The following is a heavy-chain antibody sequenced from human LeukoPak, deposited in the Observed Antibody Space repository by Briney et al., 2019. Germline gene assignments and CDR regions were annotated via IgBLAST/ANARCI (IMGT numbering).Heavy chain of an antibody. CDR2: ISSSGRTT. D-gene: IGHD5-24*01. CDR1: GFTFSTYA. CDR3: AKDRNAWPTNCDP. V-gene: IGHV3-23*01. Sequence: PGGSLRLSCAASGFTFSTYAVNWVRQAPGKGLEWVSAISSSGRTTSFADSVKGRFRISRDNSKNTLYRRMNSLIAEDTAIYYCAKDRNAWPTNCDPWPQRTRVSVS. J-gene: IGHJ5*02.